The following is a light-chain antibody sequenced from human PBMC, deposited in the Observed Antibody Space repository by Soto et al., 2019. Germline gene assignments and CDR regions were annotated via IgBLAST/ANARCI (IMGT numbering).Light chain of an antibody. CDR2: DSN. Sequence: QSVLTQPPSVSAAPGQKVTISCSGSSSNIGNNYVSWYQQLPGTAPKLLIYDSNKRPSDIPDRFSGSKSGTSATLGITGLQTGDEADYYCGTWDSSLSAWVFGGGTKLTVL. CDR1: SSNIGNNY. V-gene: IGLV1-51*01. J-gene: IGLJ2*01. CDR3: GTWDSSLSAWV.